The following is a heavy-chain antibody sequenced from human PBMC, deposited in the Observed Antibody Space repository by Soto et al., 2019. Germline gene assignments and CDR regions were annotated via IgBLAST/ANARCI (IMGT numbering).Heavy chain of an antibody. CDR2: IYPGDSDT. CDR3: ARHHSSSYYWFDP. D-gene: IGHD6-13*01. Sequence: PWEPLKNSWSGSGCSCIDYWIGWVRQEPGKGLEWMGVIYPGDSDTRYSPSFQGQVTISADKSISTAYLQWSSLKASDTAMYYCARHHSSSYYWFDPWGQGTLVTVSS. V-gene: IGHV5-51*01. J-gene: IGHJ5*02. CDR1: GCSCIDYW.